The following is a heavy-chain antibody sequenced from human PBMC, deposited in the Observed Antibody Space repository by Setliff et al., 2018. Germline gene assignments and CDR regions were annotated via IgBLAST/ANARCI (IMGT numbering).Heavy chain of an antibody. CDR1: GFTFSSYW. J-gene: IGHJ6*03. CDR2: IKQDGSEK. CDR3: ARARGSSWLFYYMDV. V-gene: IGHV3-7*01. D-gene: IGHD6-13*01. Sequence: PGGSLRLSCTASGFTFSSYWMGWVRQAPGKGLEWVANIKQDGSEKYYVDSVKGRFTISRDNAKNSLYLQMNSLRAEDTAVYYCARARGSSWLFYYMDVWGKGTTVTVSS.